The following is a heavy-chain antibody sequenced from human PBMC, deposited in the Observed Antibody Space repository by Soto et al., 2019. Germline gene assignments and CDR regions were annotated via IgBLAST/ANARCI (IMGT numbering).Heavy chain of an antibody. V-gene: IGHV1-69*13. CDR1: GGTLTISSHG. CDR3: ATGGITGTTEDFDY. CDR2: IIAMFGTA. J-gene: IGHJ4*02. Sequence: SVKVSCKASGGTLTISSHGISWVRQAPGQGLEWMGGIIAMFGTANYAQKFQGRVTITADESTSTAYMELSSLRSEDTAVYYCATGGITGTTEDFDYWGQGTLVTVSS. D-gene: IGHD1-7*01.